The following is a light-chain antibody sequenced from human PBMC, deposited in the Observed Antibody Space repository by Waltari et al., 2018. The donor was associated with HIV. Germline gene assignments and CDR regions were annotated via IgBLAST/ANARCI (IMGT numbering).Light chain of an antibody. CDR1: SGDLGNYNF. CDR2: DVT. CDR3: CAYAGGWV. Sequence: QSALTQPRSVSGSPGQSVTISCTGTSGDLGNYNFFSWYQHHPGTAPKLIIYDVTKRPYGGPDRFSGSKSANTASLTISGLRADDEADYYCCAYAGGWVFGGGTKVTVL. J-gene: IGLJ3*02. V-gene: IGLV2-11*01.